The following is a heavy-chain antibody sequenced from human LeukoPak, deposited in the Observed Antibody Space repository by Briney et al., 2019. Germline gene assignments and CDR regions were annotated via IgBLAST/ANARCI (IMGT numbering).Heavy chain of an antibody. Sequence: SETLSLTCTVSGGSISSSSYYWGWIRQPPGKGLEWIGSIYYSGSTYYNPSLKSRVTISVDTSKNQFSLKLSSVTAVDTAVYYCARRGGNFDWLLYPDYWGQGTLVTVSS. V-gene: IGHV4-39*01. CDR3: ARRGGNFDWLLYPDY. CDR2: IYYSGST. D-gene: IGHD3-9*01. CDR1: GGSISSSSYY. J-gene: IGHJ4*02.